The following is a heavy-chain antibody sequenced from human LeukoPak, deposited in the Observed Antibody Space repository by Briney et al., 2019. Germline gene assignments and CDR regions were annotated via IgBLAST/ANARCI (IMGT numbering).Heavy chain of an antibody. CDR1: GFSFSSYW. CDR2: IKQGGSEK. J-gene: IGHJ4*02. V-gene: IGHV3-7*03. D-gene: IGHD6-13*01. CDR3: AVGYSSTWYHFEY. Sequence: PGGSLRLSCAASGFSFSSYWMSWVRQAPGKGLEWVANIKQGGSEKYYVDSVKGRFTISRDNAKNSLYLQMNSLRAEDTAVYYCAVGYSSTWYHFEYWSQGTLVTVSS.